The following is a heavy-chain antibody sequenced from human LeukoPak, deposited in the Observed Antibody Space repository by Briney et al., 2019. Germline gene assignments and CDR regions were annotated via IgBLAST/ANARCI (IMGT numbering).Heavy chain of an antibody. V-gene: IGHV4-31*03. CDR1: GGSIGSGGYY. Sequence: SETLSLTCTVSGGSIGSGGYYWSWIRQHPGKGLEWIGYIYYSGSTYYNPSLKSRVTISVDTSKNQFSLKLSSVTAADTAVYYCARVQGMVYANFDYWGQGTLVTVSS. CDR3: ARVQGMVYANFDY. D-gene: IGHD2-8*01. J-gene: IGHJ4*02. CDR2: IYYSGST.